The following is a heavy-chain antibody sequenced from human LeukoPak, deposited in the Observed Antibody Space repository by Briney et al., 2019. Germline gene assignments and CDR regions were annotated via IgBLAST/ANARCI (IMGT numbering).Heavy chain of an antibody. J-gene: IGHJ4*02. CDR2: ISSSGSTI. V-gene: IGHV3-11*01. D-gene: IGHD3-22*01. Sequence: PGGSLRLSCVASGFTFSDYYMSWIRQAPGKGLEWVSYISSSGSTIYYADSVKGRFTISRDNAKNSLYLQMNSLRAEDTAVYYCARDHRAGLNFDYWGQGTLVTVSS. CDR1: GFTFSDYY. CDR3: ARDHRAGLNFDY.